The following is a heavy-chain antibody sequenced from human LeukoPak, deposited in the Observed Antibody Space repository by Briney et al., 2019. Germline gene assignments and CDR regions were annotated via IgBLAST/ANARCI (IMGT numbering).Heavy chain of an antibody. V-gene: IGHV4-39*01. CDR1: GGSISSSSYY. CDR2: IYYSGST. J-gene: IGHJ4*02. D-gene: IGHD2-21*02. CDR3: ARGSRLCSGTTNCYYYFDT. Sequence: PSETLSLTCTVSGGSISSSSYYWGWIRQPPGKGLEWIGSIYYSGSTYYNPSLKSRVTISVDTSKNQLSLKLSSVTAADTAVYYCARGSRLCSGTTNCYYYFDTWAQGTLVTVSS.